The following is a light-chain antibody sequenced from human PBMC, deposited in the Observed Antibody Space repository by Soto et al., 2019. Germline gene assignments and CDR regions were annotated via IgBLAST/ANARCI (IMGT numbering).Light chain of an antibody. V-gene: IGLV1-47*02. CDR3: AAWDDTLSAWV. J-gene: IGLJ3*02. CDR2: TNN. Sequence: QSVLTQPPSASGTPGQRVTISCSGSFSNIGRDYVYWYQQFPGTAPKLLINTNNQRPSGVPDRFSGSKSGTSASLAISGLRSEDEAFYYCAAWDDTLSAWVFGGGTKLTVL. CDR1: FSNIGRDY.